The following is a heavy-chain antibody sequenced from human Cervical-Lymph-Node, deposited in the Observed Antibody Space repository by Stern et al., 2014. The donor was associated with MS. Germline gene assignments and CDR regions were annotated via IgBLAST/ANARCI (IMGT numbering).Heavy chain of an antibody. Sequence: QITLKESGPTLVRPTQPLTLTCTFSGFSLTTRGMTVGLVRQPPGKALEWLTMIDWDDDKRYSPSLRSRLTVTKDTAKNQVLLTMTNMDPVDTATYYCVHTRQQLLYYFDSWGQGTLVTVSS. J-gene: IGHJ4*02. CDR2: IDWDDDK. CDR1: GFSLTTRGMT. CDR3: VHTRQQLLYYFDS. V-gene: IGHV2-5*02. D-gene: IGHD1-1*01.